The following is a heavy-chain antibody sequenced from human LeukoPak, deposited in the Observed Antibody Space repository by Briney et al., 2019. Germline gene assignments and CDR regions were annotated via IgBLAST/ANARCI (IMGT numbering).Heavy chain of an antibody. CDR3: ARRPLSYYYYYMDV. CDR2: ISAYNGNT. V-gene: IGHV1-18*01. J-gene: IGHJ6*03. CDR1: GYTFTSYG. Sequence: GASVKVSCMASGYTFTSYGISWVRQAPGQGLEWMGWISAYNGNTNYAQKLQGRVTMTTDTSTSTAYMELRSLRSDDTAVYYCARRPLSYYYYYMDVWGKGTTVTVSS.